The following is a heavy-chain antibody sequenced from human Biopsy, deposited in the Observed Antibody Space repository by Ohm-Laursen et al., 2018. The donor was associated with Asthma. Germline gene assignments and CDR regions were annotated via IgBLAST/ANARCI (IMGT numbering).Heavy chain of an antibody. V-gene: IGHV1-2*06. CDR3: ARGQKSAGDRWFDP. CDR2: INPNSGGT. CDR1: GYPFIGYH. D-gene: IGHD6-13*01. Sequence: GASVKVSCKASGYPFIGYHIHWMRQAPGQGLEWIGRINPNSGGTNYAQKFQGRVTMTRDTSISTAYMEVSRLRSDDTAVYYCARGQKSAGDRWFDPWGQGTLVTVSS. J-gene: IGHJ5*02.